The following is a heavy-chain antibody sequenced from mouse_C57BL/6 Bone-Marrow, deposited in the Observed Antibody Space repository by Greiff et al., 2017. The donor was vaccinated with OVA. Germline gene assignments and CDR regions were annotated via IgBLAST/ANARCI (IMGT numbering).Heavy chain of an antibody. Sequence: DVMLVESGGGLVKPGGSLKLSCAASGFTFSDYGMHWVSQAPEKGLEWVAYISSGSSTIYYAEKVKGRFTISRDNAKNTPFLQMTSLSSEDAAMYYCARGSYGYFDVWGTGTTVTVSS. V-gene: IGHV5-17*01. CDR2: ISSGSSTI. CDR1: GFTFSDYG. CDR3: ARGSYGYFDV. D-gene: IGHD1-1*01. J-gene: IGHJ1*03.